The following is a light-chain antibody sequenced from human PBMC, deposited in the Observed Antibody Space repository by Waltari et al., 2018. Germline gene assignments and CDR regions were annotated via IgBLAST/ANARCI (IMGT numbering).Light chain of an antibody. Sequence: EIVLTQSPGTLSLSPGERAIVACRASQSVGGTLAWYQQEPGQAPRLRIYGASNRATGIPDRFIGSGSGTEFSLTISGLEPEDSAVYYCQHYLRLPVAFGQGTKVEIK. V-gene: IGKV3-20*01. J-gene: IGKJ1*01. CDR1: QSVGGT. CDR2: GAS. CDR3: QHYLRLPVA.